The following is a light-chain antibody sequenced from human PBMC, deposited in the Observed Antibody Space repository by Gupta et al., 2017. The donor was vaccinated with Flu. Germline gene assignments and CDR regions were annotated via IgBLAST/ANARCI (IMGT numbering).Light chain of an antibody. CDR1: KIGSQN. CDR3: QVGDSYTVV. J-gene: IGLJ2*01. Sequence: ALGQTARLTCGGNKIGSQNVHWYLQKPGQAPVLVIYRDTNRTSGIPERFSGSNSGNTATLTISRAQAGDEADYYCQVGDSYTVVFGGGTKLTVL. CDR2: RDT. V-gene: IGLV3-9*01.